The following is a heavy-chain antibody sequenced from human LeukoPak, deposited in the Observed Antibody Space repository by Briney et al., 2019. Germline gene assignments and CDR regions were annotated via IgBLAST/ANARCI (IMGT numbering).Heavy chain of an antibody. Sequence: PGGSLRLSCAASGFTFITYAMTWVRQAPGKGLEWVSAISGSGGSTYYADSVKGRFTISRDNSKNMLYLQMNSLRAEDTAVYYCAKAGYRGSYRNPNDYWGQGTLVTVSS. CDR3: AKAGYRGSYRNPNDY. CDR2: ISGSGGST. V-gene: IGHV3-23*01. D-gene: IGHD1-26*01. J-gene: IGHJ4*02. CDR1: GFTFITYA.